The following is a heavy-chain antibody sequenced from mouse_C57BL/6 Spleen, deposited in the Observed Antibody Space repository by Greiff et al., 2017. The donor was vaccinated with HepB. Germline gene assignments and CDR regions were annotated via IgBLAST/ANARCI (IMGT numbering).Heavy chain of an antibody. D-gene: IGHD3-2*02. CDR2: IYPGSGST. Sequence: VQLQQSGAELVKPGASVKMSCKASGYTFTSYWITWVKQRPGQGLEWIGDIYPGSGSTNYNEKFKSKATLTVDTSSSTAYMQLSSLTSEDSAVYYCAREGDSSGYPYYWGQGTTLTVSS. CDR1: GYTFTSYW. J-gene: IGHJ2*01. V-gene: IGHV1-55*01. CDR3: AREGDSSGYPYY.